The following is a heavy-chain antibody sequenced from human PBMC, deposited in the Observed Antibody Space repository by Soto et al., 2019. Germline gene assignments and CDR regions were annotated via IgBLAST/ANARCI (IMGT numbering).Heavy chain of an antibody. CDR3: AREPSSRLAGFCLGLLSHYGMDV. Sequence: ASVKVSCKASGYTFTSYYMHWVRQAPGQGLEWMGIINPSGGSTSYAQKFQGRVTMTRDTSTSTVYMELSSLRSEDTAVYYCAREPSSRLAGFCLGLLSHYGMDVWGQGTTVPVSS. J-gene: IGHJ6*02. V-gene: IGHV1-46*01. CDR2: INPSGGST. CDR1: GYTFTSYY. D-gene: IGHD3-16*01.